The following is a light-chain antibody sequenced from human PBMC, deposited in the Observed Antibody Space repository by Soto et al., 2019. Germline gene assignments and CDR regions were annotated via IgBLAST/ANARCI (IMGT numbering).Light chain of an antibody. Sequence: MELTKSPCTLSLSPGERPTLACRASRRIXSDYLAGYQQKPGQPPRLRXPCASNMATGSPDRFSGRGSVTAFTPTISRLDPEYFAVYYCQQYESVTRTFGGGTKVDI. CDR3: QQYESVTRT. V-gene: IGKV3-20*01. CDR2: CAS. CDR1: RRIXSDY. J-gene: IGKJ4*02.